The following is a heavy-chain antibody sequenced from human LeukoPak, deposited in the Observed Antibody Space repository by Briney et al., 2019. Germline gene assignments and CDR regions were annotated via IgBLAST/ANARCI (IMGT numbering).Heavy chain of an antibody. J-gene: IGHJ4*02. D-gene: IGHD3-3*01. CDR2: IPYDGSNK. Sequence: GSLRLSCAASGLTFSSYGMHWVRQAPGKGLEWVAVIPYDGSNKYYADSVKGRFTISRDNSKNTLYLQMNSLRAEDTAVYYCARVLKFGVVIISLGYWGQGTLVTVSS. CDR1: GLTFSSYG. V-gene: IGHV3-30*03. CDR3: ARVLKFGVVIISLGY.